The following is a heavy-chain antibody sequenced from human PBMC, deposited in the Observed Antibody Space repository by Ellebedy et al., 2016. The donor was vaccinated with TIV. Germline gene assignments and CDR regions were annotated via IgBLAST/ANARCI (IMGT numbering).Heavy chain of an antibody. J-gene: IGHJ6*03. CDR3: ARDASLGYYYYYMDV. D-gene: IGHD6-6*01. V-gene: IGHV3-11*01. CDR2: ISSSGASV. CDR1: GFTFSDYY. Sequence: GESLKISXAASGFTFSDYYMRWIRQAPGKGLEWVSYISSSGASVYYADSVKGRFTISRDNANNSLFLQMNSLRAEDTAVYYCARDASLGYYYYYMDVWGKGATVTVAS.